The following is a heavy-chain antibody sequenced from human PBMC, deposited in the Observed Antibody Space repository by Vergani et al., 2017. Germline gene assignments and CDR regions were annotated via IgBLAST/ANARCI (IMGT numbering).Heavy chain of an antibody. D-gene: IGHD3-10*01. CDR2: IYTSGST. CDR1: GGSISSGSYY. J-gene: IGHJ5*02. CDR3: ARAGSSGRRWFDP. V-gene: IGHV4-61*02. Sequence: QVQLQESGPGLVKPSQTLSLTCTVSGGSISSGSYYWSWIRQPAGKGLEWIGRIYTSGSTNYNPSLKSRVTISVDTSKNQFSLKLSSVTAADTAVYYCARAGSSGRRWFDPWGQGTLVTVSS.